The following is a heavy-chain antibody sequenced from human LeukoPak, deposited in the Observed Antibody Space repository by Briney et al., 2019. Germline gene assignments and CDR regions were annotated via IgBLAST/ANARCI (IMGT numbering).Heavy chain of an antibody. D-gene: IGHD1-26*01. V-gene: IGHV3-30*02. J-gene: IGHJ6*03. CDR1: GFTLSSYG. CDR3: AKDRIGNYYYYMDV. CDR2: IRYDGSNE. Sequence: GGSLRLSCAASGFTLSSYGMHSVRQAPGKGMEWVAFIRYDGSNEYYADSVKGRFTISRDNSKNTLYLQVNSLRAEDTAVYYCAKDRIGNYYYYMDVWGKVTTVTVSS.